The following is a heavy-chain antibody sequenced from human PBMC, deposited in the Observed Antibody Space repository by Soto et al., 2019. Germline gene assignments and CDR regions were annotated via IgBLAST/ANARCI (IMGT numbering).Heavy chain of an antibody. CDR3: ASVDGRGGYNVAFDI. D-gene: IGHD5-12*01. Sequence: GESLKISCKGSGYSFTSYWIGWVRQMPGKGLEWMGIIYPGDSDTRYSPSFQGQVTISADKSISTAYLQWSSLKASDTAMYYCASVDGRGGYNVAFDIWGQGKMVTVSS. CDR1: GYSFTSYW. J-gene: IGHJ3*02. V-gene: IGHV5-51*01. CDR2: IYPGDSDT.